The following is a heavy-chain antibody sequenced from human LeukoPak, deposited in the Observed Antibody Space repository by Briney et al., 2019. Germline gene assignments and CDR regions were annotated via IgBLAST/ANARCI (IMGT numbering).Heavy chain of an antibody. J-gene: IGHJ4*02. CDR1: GFTFSKFG. CDR2: VWNEGSKN. CDR3: AKDWSLGYGCLDY. D-gene: IGHD5-12*01. Sequence: GQSLTLSCAASGFTFSKFGMHWVRQTQGKGRGWVALVWNEGSKNYYGDSVKGRFTISRDNSKDTLYLLLNSLRAEDTAVYYCAKDWSLGYGCLDYWGQGTLVTVSS. V-gene: IGHV3-33*06.